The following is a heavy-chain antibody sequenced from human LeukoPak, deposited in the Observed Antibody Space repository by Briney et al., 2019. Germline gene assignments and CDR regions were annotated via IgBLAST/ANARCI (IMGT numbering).Heavy chain of an antibody. CDR2: IIPIFGTA. CDR3: AAVDVVGATRGAFDI. V-gene: IGHV1-69*01. D-gene: IGHD1-26*01. CDR1: GGTFSSYA. Sequence: ASVKVSCKASGGTFSSYAISWVRQAPGQGLEWMGGIIPIFGTANYAQKFQGRVTITADESTSTAYMELSSLRSEDTAVYYCAAVDVVGATRGAFDIWGQGTMVTVSS. J-gene: IGHJ3*02.